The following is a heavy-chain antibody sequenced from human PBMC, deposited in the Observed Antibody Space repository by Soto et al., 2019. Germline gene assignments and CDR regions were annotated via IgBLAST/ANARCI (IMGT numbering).Heavy chain of an antibody. Sequence: QVQLQESGPGLVKPSQTLSLTCTVSGGSISSGGYCWSWIRQHPGKGLEWIGYIYYSGSTYYNPSLKSRVTISVDTSKNQFSLKLSSVTAADTAVYYCARWNQLLSLNWFDPWGQGTLVTVSS. CDR2: IYYSGST. CDR1: GGSISSGGYC. J-gene: IGHJ5*02. V-gene: IGHV4-31*03. D-gene: IGHD2-2*01. CDR3: ARWNQLLSLNWFDP.